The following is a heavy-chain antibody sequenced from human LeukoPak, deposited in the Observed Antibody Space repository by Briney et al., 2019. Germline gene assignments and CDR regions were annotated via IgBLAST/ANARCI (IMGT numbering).Heavy chain of an antibody. J-gene: IGHJ4*02. D-gene: IGHD3-22*01. CDR3: AKENWAYNWKYDSSASGIKY. CDR1: GFTFSSYW. Sequence: PGGSLRLSCAASGFTFSSYWLHWVRQAPGKGLEWVSGISAGGGSTYYADSVKRLFTISRDYSKHTLYLQMHSLRAEDTALYYCAKENWAYNWKYDSSASGIKYWGQGTLVTVSS. V-gene: IGHV3-23*01. CDR2: ISAGGGST.